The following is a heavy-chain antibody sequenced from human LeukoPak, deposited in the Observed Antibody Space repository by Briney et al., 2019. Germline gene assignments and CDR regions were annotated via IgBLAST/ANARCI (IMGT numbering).Heavy chain of an antibody. Sequence: ASVKVSCKASGYSFTGYYMHWVRQAPGPGLEWMGWINPNSGDTGYAQQFQGRVTMTRDMSITTIYMELTRLRSDDTAFYYCARWDGYSSRPDYWGQGSLVTVSS. D-gene: IGHD6-13*01. J-gene: IGHJ4*02. CDR1: GYSFTGYY. V-gene: IGHV1-2*02. CDR3: ARWDGYSSRPDY. CDR2: INPNSGDT.